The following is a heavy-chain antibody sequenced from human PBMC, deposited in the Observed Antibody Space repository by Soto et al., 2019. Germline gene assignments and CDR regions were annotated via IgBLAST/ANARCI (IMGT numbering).Heavy chain of an antibody. CDR2: SNAGNGNT. CDR1: GYTFTSYA. Sequence: QVQLVQSGAEVKKPGASVKVSCKASGYTFTSYARHWVRQAPGQRLEWMGWSNAGNGNTKYSQKFQGRVTITRDTSASTAYMKLSSLRSEDTAVYYGARSSGYYYVDYWGQGTLVTVSS. J-gene: IGHJ4*02. D-gene: IGHD3-22*01. CDR3: ARSSGYYYVDY. V-gene: IGHV1-3*01.